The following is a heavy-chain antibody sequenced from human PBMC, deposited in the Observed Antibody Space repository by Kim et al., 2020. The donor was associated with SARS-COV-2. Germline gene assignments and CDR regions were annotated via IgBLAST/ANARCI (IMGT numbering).Heavy chain of an antibody. CDR1: GLTFSRYG. CDR2: ISYDGSNQ. V-gene: IGHV3-30*18. J-gene: IGHJ1*01. D-gene: IGHD2-2*01. Sequence: GGSLRLSCAASGLTFSRYGMHWVRQAPGMWLEWVADISYDGSNQYYADSVKGRFTISRDNSKNILYLQMNSLTTEDTAVYFCAKASIALVPAGSASAPTLFPLVSCENSPSDTSGVAVGCLAQDFLLEY. CDR3: AKASIALVPAGSASAPTLFPLVSCENSPSDTSGVAVGCLAQDFLLEY.